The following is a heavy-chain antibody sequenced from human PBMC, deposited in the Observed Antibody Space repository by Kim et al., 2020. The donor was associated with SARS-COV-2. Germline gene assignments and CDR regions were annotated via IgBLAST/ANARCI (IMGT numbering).Heavy chain of an antibody. CDR3: ARDGGAGLQQDYWYFDL. V-gene: IGHV4-59*13. CDR2: IYYSGST. Sequence: SETLSLTCTVSGGSISSYYWSWIRQPPGKGLEWIGYIYYSGSTNYNPSLKSRVTISVDTSKNQFSLKLSSVTAADTAVDYCARDGGAGLQQDYWYFDLWGRGTLVTVSS. CDR1: GGSISSYY. J-gene: IGHJ2*01. D-gene: IGHD3-16*01.